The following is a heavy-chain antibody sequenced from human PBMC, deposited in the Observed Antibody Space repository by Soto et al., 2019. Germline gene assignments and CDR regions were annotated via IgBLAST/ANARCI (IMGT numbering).Heavy chain of an antibody. V-gene: IGHV1-18*01. J-gene: IGHJ5*02. CDR1: GYPFSNYG. CDR3: ARVVPGAEAWFGP. CDR2: ISLYSDGT. Sequence: AAVKVSCKASGYPFSNYGINWVRQAPGQPLEWLGWISLYSDGTNYAQKFQGRVSMTTDTSTTTAYMELRSLRSDDTAVYYCARVVPGAEAWFGPWGQGTLVTVSS. D-gene: IGHD2-2*01.